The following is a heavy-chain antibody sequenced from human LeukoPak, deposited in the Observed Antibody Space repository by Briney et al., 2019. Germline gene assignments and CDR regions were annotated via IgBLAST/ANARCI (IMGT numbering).Heavy chain of an antibody. CDR3: ATIGYSSSLYYFDY. D-gene: IGHD6-13*01. Sequence: ASVKVSCKFSGYTLTELSMHWVRQAPGKGLEWMGGFDPEDGETIYAQKFQGRVTMTEDTSTDAAYMELSSLRSEDTAVYYCATIGYSSSLYYFDYWGQGTLVTVSS. CDR1: GYTLTELS. V-gene: IGHV1-24*01. CDR2: FDPEDGET. J-gene: IGHJ4*02.